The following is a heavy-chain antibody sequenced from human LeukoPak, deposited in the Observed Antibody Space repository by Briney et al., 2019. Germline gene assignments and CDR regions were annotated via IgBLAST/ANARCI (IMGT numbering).Heavy chain of an antibody. Sequence: VASVKVSCKASGYTFTNYGISWVRQAPGQGLEWMGWISPYNGNTIYAQKLQGRVTVTTDTSTSTAYMELRSLRSDDTAVYYCTRTVLDCKNGVCYDYWGQGTLVTVSS. V-gene: IGHV1-18*01. CDR1: GYTFTNYG. CDR2: ISPYNGNT. CDR3: TRTVLDCKNGVCYDY. D-gene: IGHD2-8*01. J-gene: IGHJ4*02.